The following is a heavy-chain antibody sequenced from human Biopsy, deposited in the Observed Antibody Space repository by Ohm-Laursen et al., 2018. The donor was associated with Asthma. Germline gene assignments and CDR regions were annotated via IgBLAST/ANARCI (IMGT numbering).Heavy chain of an antibody. V-gene: IGHV1-3*01. J-gene: IGHJ3*02. CDR1: GYTLINFA. Sequence: ASVKVSCKASGYTLINFAIHWVRQAPGHSLEWMGWLNAANGNTKYSQKFQGRLTISRDTSASTAYMDLSSLRSEDTAVYYCARTYFDFLTGQVHDAFAMWGQGTMVTVSS. CDR3: ARTYFDFLTGQVHDAFAM. D-gene: IGHD3-9*01. CDR2: LNAANGNT.